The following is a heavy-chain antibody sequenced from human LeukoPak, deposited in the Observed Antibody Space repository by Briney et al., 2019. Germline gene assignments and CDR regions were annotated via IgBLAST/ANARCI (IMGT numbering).Heavy chain of an antibody. J-gene: IGHJ4*02. Sequence: SETLSLTCAVYGGSFSGYYWSWIRQPPGKGLEWIGEINHSGSTNYNPSLKSRVTISVDTSKNQFSLKLSSVTAADTAVYYCARGLDYDTLTGYLYYVDYWREGTLVSVSS. CDR3: ARGLDYDTLTGYLYYVDY. D-gene: IGHD3-9*01. CDR1: GGSFSGYY. V-gene: IGHV4-34*01. CDR2: INHSGST.